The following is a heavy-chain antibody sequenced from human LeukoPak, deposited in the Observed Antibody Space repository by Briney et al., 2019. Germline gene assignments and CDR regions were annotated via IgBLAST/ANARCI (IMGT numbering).Heavy chain of an antibody. CDR3: VRGKANYGSGSDV. Sequence: GGSLRLSCAASGFTFSNYAMHWVRQAPGKGLEWVAVISYDGSNKYYADSVKGRFTISRDNSKNTLYLQMNSLRAEDTAVYYCVRGKANYGSGSDVWGKGTTVTVSS. J-gene: IGHJ6*04. CDR1: GFTFSNYA. CDR2: ISYDGSNK. V-gene: IGHV3-30*04. D-gene: IGHD3-10*01.